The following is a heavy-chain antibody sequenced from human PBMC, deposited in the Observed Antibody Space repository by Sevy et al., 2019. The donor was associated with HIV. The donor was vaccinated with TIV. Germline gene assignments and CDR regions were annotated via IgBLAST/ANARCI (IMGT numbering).Heavy chain of an antibody. CDR2: FDPEDGET. V-gene: IGHV1-24*01. Sequence: ASVKVSCKVSGYTLTKLSMHWVRQAPGKGLEWMRGFDPEDGETIYAQKFQGRVTMTEGTSTDTAYMELSSLRSEDTAVYYCATPKYVGYDYESLDIWGQGTMVTVSS. D-gene: IGHD5-12*01. J-gene: IGHJ3*02. CDR3: ATPKYVGYDYESLDI. CDR1: GYTLTKLS.